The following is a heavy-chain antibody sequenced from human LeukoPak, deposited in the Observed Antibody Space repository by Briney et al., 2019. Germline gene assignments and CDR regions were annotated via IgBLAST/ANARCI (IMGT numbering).Heavy chain of an antibody. D-gene: IGHD2-2*01. V-gene: IGHV4-30-4*02. CDR1: GGSISSGDYY. Sequence: SETLSLTCTVSGGSISSGDYYWSWIRQPPGKGLEWIGYIYYSGSTYYNPSLKSRVTISVDTSKNQFSLKLSSVTAADTAVYYCARVEVPAARFRYYYYGMDVWGQGTTVTVSS. CDR3: ARVEVPAARFRYYYYGMDV. CDR2: IYYSGST. J-gene: IGHJ6*02.